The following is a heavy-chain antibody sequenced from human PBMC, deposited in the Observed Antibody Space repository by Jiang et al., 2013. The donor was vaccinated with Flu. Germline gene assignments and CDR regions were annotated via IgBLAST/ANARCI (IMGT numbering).Heavy chain of an antibody. D-gene: IGHD6-19*01. CDR1: GGSFSGYY. V-gene: IGHV4-34*01. Sequence: LLKPSETLSLTCAVYGGSFSGYYWSWIRQPPGKGLEWIGEINHSGSTNYNPSLKSRVTISVDTSKNQFSLKLSSVTAADTAVYYCASGWWLARFDYWGQGTLVTVSS. CDR2: INHSGST. J-gene: IGHJ4*02. CDR3: ASGWWLARFDY.